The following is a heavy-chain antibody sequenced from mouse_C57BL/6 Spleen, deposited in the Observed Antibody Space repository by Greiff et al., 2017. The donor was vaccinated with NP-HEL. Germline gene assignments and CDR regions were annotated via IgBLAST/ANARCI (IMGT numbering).Heavy chain of an antibody. CDR2: IYPRSGNT. CDR3: ARSGDGYYGPWFAY. D-gene: IGHD2-3*01. Sequence: QVQLKQSGAELARPGASVKLSCKASGYTFTSYGISWVKQRTGQGLEWIGEIYPRSGNTYYNEKFKGKATLTADKSSSTAYMELRSLTSEDSAVYFCARSGDGYYGPWFAYWGQGTLVTVSA. V-gene: IGHV1-81*01. J-gene: IGHJ3*01. CDR1: GYTFTSYG.